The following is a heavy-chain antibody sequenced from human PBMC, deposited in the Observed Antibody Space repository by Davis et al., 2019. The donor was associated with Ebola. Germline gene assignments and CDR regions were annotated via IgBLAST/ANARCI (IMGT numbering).Heavy chain of an antibody. D-gene: IGHD3-3*01. CDR1: GGSISSSNW. CDR2: INHSGST. CDR3: ARDHGFTIFGYGMDV. J-gene: IGHJ6*02. Sequence: MPSETLSLTCAVSGGSISSSNWWSWVRQPPGKGLEWIGEINHSGSTNYNPSLKSRVTISVDTSKNQFSLKLSSVTAADTAVYYCARDHGFTIFGYGMDVWGQGTTVTVSS. V-gene: IGHV4-4*02.